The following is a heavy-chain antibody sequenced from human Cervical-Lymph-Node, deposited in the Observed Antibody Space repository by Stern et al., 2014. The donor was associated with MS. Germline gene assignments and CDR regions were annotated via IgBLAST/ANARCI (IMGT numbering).Heavy chain of an antibody. CDR2: INPNTGTT. Sequence: VKLVESGAEVKKPGASVNVSCEASGFSFTTHYMHWIRQAPGEGLEWGGMINPNTGTTSYARQFQGRVIITRDTSTSTIYMELTGLRSEDTALYFCTRVQRERRALDPFDPWGQGTLVTVSS. CDR1: GFSFTTHY. V-gene: IGHV1-46*03. D-gene: IGHD1-1*01. CDR3: TRVQRERRALDPFDP. J-gene: IGHJ5*02.